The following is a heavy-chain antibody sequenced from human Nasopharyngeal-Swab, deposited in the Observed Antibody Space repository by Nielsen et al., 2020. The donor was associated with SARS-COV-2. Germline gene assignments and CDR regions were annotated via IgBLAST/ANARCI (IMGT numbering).Heavy chain of an antibody. Sequence: ASVQVSCKASGYTFTSYAMHWVRQAPGQRLEWMGWINAGNGNTKYSQKFQGRVTITRDTSTSTAYMELRSLRSDDTAVYYCAREDGIAAAGTDYWGQGTLVTVSS. CDR2: INAGNGNT. CDR1: GYTFTSYA. V-gene: IGHV1-3*01. D-gene: IGHD6-13*01. J-gene: IGHJ4*02. CDR3: AREDGIAAAGTDY.